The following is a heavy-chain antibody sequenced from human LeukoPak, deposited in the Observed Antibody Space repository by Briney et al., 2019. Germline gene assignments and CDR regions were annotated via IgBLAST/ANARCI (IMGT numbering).Heavy chain of an antibody. CDR2: IYSSGST. J-gene: IGHJ4*02. CDR3: ASTIGGNDYNSLDY. V-gene: IGHV4-61*02. CDR1: GGSISSGSYY. Sequence: SQTLSLTCTVSGGSISSGSYYWSWIRQPAGKGLEWIGRIYSSGSTNYNPSLKRPVTISVDTSKNQFSLKLSSVTAAYTAVYYCASTIGGNDYNSLDYWGQGTLVTVSS. D-gene: IGHD5-12*01.